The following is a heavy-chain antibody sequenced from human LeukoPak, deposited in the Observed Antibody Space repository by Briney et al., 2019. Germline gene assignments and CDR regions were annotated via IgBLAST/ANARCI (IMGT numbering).Heavy chain of an antibody. CDR1: GFTVRTNY. Sequence: GGSLRLSCAASGFTVRTNYMSWVRQAPGKGLEWVSVIYSNGFAYYADSVKGRFAISRDDPKNTLYLEMNGLRAEDTAVYYCARDEADYGDKDWGQGTLVTVSS. D-gene: IGHD4-23*01. CDR3: ARDEADYGDKD. V-gene: IGHV3-53*01. J-gene: IGHJ4*02. CDR2: IYSNGFA.